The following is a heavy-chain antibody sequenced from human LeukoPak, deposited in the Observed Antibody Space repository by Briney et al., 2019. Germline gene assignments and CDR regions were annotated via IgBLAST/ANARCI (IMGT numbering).Heavy chain of an antibody. CDR1: GDSISSYY. Sequence: PSETLSLTCTVSGDSISSYYWSWIRQPPGKGLEWIGQMYYSGSAKYNPSLKSRATTSVDTPKNQFSLKLSSVTAADTAVYYCARSLKSNSRDAFDIWGQGTMVTVSS. CDR3: ARSLKSNSRDAFDI. CDR2: MYYSGSA. V-gene: IGHV4-59*01. D-gene: IGHD2/OR15-2a*01. J-gene: IGHJ3*02.